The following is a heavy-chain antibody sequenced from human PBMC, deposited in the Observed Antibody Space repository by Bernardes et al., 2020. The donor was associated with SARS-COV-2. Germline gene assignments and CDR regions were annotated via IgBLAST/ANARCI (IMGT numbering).Heavy chain of an antibody. CDR2: ISSSSSYI. V-gene: IGHV3-21*01. Sequence: LRLSCAASGFTFSSSSMNWVRQAPGKGLEWVSSISSSSSYIYYADSVKGRFTISKDNAKNSLYLQMNSLRDEDTAVYYCARDVSGSQSNWFDPWGQGTLVTVSS. D-gene: IGHD3-10*01. CDR1: GFTFSSSS. CDR3: ARDVSGSQSNWFDP. J-gene: IGHJ5*02.